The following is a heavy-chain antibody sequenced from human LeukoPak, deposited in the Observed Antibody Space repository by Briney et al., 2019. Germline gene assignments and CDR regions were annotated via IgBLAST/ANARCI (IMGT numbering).Heavy chain of an antibody. CDR1: GFTFSGFW. D-gene: IGHD6-19*01. V-gene: IGHV3-7*01. CDR3: ASNLGDSSGWYEYYFDY. Sequence: GGSLRLSCAVSGFTFSGFWMSWSRQAPGKGLEWVASINSDGSEGYYADVVKGRFTISRDNAKNSLYLQMNSLRAEDTAVYYCASNLGDSSGWYEYYFDYWGQGTLVTVSS. CDR2: INSDGSEG. J-gene: IGHJ4*02.